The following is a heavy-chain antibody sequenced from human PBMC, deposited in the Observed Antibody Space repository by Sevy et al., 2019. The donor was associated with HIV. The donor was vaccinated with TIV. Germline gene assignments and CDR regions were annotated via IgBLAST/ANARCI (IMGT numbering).Heavy chain of an antibody. J-gene: IGHJ4*02. Sequence: GVSLRLSCAASGLNFNTNGMSWVRQAPGKGLEWVAGITSGGATYYADSVKGRFTVSRDNSRNTLYLQLNSLRADDTAVFYCAGGDTPMITDLDYWGQGTLVTVSS. CDR3: AGGDTPMITDLDY. V-gene: IGHV3-23*01. D-gene: IGHD3-16*01. CDR2: ITSGGAT. CDR1: GLNFNTNG.